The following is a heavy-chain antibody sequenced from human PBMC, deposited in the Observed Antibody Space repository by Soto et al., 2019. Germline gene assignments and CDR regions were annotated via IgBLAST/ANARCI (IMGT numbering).Heavy chain of an antibody. D-gene: IGHD3-16*01. Sequence: QVQLQQWGAGLLKPSETLSLTCAVYGGSFTGYYWSWIRQPPGKGLEWVGEINHIGSTNYNPSLNRRVTISLATAKNQFSLTLTLGTAADTAMYFCASTFSELWSGFRNDYYMDVWGMGTTVTVSS. J-gene: IGHJ6*03. CDR3: ASTFSELWSGFRNDYYMDV. V-gene: IGHV4-34*01. CDR2: INHIGST. CDR1: GGSFTGYY.